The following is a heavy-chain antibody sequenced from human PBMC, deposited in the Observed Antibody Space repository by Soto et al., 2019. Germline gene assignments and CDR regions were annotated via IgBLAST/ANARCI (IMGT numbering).Heavy chain of an antibody. J-gene: IGHJ6*03. CDR2: ISSSSSYI. D-gene: IGHD2-2*01. CDR3: ARAYQLPTLGYYYYYMDV. V-gene: IGHV3-21*01. Sequence: GGSLRLSCAASGFTFSSYSMNWVRQAPGKGLEWVSSISSSSSYIYYADSVKGRFTISRDNAKNSLYLQMNSLRAEDTAVYYCARAYQLPTLGYYYYYMDVWGKGTTVTVSS. CDR1: GFTFSSYS.